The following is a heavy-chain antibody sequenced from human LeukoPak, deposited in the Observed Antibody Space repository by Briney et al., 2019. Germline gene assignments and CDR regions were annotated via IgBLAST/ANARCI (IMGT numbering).Heavy chain of an antibody. Sequence: GGSLRLSCAASGFTVSSNYMSWVRQAPGKGLEWVSVIYSGGSTYYADSVKGRFTISRDNSKNTLYLQMNSLRAEDTAVYYCATNYYDSQNYFDYWGQGTLVTVSS. CDR1: GFTVSSNY. D-gene: IGHD3-22*01. V-gene: IGHV3-53*05. CDR3: ATNYYDSQNYFDY. J-gene: IGHJ4*02. CDR2: IYSGGST.